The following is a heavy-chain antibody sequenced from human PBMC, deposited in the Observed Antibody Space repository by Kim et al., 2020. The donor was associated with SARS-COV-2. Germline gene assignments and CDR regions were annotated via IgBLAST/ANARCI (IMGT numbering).Heavy chain of an antibody. J-gene: IGHJ5*02. V-gene: IGHV1-3*01. CDR3: AREGSGSYNWLDP. Sequence: KYSTSFPGRVIFTRDTSATTAYMELTSLTFKDTAVYYCAREGSGSYNWLDPWGQGTLVTVSS. D-gene: IGHD3-10*01.